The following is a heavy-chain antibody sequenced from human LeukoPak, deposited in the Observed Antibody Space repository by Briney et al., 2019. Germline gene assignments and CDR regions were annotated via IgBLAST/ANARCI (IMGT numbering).Heavy chain of an antibody. J-gene: IGHJ4*02. CDR1: GFTFSSYS. D-gene: IGHD6-19*01. V-gene: IGHV3-21*01. Sequence: PGGSLRLSCAASGFTFSSYSMNWVRQAPGKGLEWVPSISSSSSYIYYADSVKGRFTISRDNAKNSLYLQMNSLRAEDTAVYYCARDLRSSGWYYFDYRGQGTLVTVSS. CDR2: ISSSSSYI. CDR3: ARDLRSSGWYYFDY.